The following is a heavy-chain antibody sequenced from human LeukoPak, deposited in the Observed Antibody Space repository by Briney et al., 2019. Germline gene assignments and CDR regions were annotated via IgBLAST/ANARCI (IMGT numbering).Heavy chain of an antibody. J-gene: IGHJ4*02. V-gene: IGHV3-33*01. CDR3: ARDRYYYDSSGYYYDY. CDR1: GFTFSIYG. CDR2: IWYDGSNK. D-gene: IGHD3-22*01. Sequence: PGRSLRLSCAASGFTFSIYGMHWVRQAPGKGLEWVAVIWYDGSNKYYADSAKGRFTISRDNSKNTLYLEMNSLRAEDTAVYYCARDRYYYDSSGYYYDYWGQGTLVTVSS.